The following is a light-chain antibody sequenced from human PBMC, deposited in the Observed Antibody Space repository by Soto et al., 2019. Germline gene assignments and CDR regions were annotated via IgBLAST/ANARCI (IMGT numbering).Light chain of an antibody. CDR3: TSYAGGNNV. Sequence: QSALTQPPSASGSPGQSVTISCTGTRSDVGGYNYVSWYQQHTGKDPKLIVYEVNKRPSGVPDRFSGSKSGNTASLTVSGLQAEDEADYYCTSYAGGNNVFGTGTKLTVL. V-gene: IGLV2-8*01. CDR2: EVN. J-gene: IGLJ1*01. CDR1: RSDVGGYNY.